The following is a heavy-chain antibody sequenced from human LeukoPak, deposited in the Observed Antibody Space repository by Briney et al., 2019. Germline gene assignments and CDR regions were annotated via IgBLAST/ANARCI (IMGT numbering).Heavy chain of an antibody. D-gene: IGHD2-2*01. V-gene: IGHV3-30-3*01. CDR1: GFTFSSYA. CDR2: ISYDGSNN. Sequence: GGSLRLSCAASGFTFSSYAMHWVRQAPGKGLEWVAVISYDGSNNYYADSVKGRFTISRDNSKSTPYLQMNSLRAEDTAVYYCAREGLRVVPAAIQLIRHSYWYFDLWGRGTLVTVSS. J-gene: IGHJ2*01. CDR3: AREGLRVVPAAIQLIRHSYWYFDL.